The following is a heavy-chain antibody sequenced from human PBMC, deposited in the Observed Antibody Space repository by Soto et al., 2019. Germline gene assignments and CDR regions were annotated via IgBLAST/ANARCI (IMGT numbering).Heavy chain of an antibody. D-gene: IGHD2-15*01. J-gene: IGHJ4*02. V-gene: IGHV1-46*01. CDR2: INPSGGST. CDR1: GHTFTNYC. Sequence: QVQLVQSGAEVKKPGASVRVSCKSSGHTFTNYCIHWVRQAPGQGLEWMGIINPSGGSTTYAQKFQGRVTMTRDTSTSTVYMELSSLRSEDTAVYYCTSFKDCSGGSCYNYWGQGTLVTVSS. CDR3: TSFKDCSGGSCYNY.